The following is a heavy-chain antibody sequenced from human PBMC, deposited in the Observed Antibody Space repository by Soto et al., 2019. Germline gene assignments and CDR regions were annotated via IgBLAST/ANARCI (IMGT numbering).Heavy chain of an antibody. Sequence: GGFLRLSCAASGFTFCNCAMTWVRQAPGKGLEWVSGIAASGGSTYYADSVKGRFTISRDNSKNTLYLQMNSLRAEDTAVYYCAKPYSSGWTRPDYWGQGTLVTVSS. J-gene: IGHJ4*02. CDR1: GFTFCNCA. CDR3: AKPYSSGWTRPDY. D-gene: IGHD6-19*01. V-gene: IGHV3-23*01. CDR2: IAASGGST.